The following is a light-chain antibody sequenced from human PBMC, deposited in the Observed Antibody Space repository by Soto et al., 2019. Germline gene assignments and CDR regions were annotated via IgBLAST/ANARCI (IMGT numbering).Light chain of an antibody. CDR2: RAS. CDR1: QGSGNA. J-gene: IGKJ3*01. Sequence: AIQMTQSPSSLSASVGDRVTISCHASQGSGNALGWYRQKPGKPPKFLIYRASTLQTGVPPRFSGSGSGTDFTLAISSLQPEDFATYYCLQKYFSPFTVGHGTKVDI. V-gene: IGKV1-6*01. CDR3: LQKYFSPFT.